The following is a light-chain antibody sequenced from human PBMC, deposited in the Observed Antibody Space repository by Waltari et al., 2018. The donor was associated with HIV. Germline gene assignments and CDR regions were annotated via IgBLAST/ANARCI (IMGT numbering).Light chain of an antibody. V-gene: IGLV2-23*02. CDR3: GSSAGRPTLVT. CDR2: DFN. Sequence: QSALTQPASVSGSLVQSITISCTGTSSDIGSYNLVSWYKQYPGKAPTVIIYDFNKWRSRVATRVSGFKAANTASLTISGLQAEDEADYYRGSSAGRPTLVTFGGATTVTV. J-gene: IGLJ2*01. CDR1: SSDIGSYNL.